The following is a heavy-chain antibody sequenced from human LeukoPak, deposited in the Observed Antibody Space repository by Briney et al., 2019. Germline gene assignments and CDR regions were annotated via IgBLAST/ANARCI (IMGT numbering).Heavy chain of an antibody. V-gene: IGHV3-49*04. D-gene: IGHD2-15*01. CDR3: TNGIVVVVAARRVWFDP. CDR2: IRSKAYGGTT. J-gene: IGHJ5*02. CDR1: GFTFGDYA. Sequence: PGRSLRLSCTASGFTFGDYAMSWVRRAPGKGREWVGFIRSKAYGGTTEYAASVKGRFTISRDDSKSIAYLQMNSLKTEDTAVYYCTNGIVVVVAARRVWFDPWGQGTLVTVSS.